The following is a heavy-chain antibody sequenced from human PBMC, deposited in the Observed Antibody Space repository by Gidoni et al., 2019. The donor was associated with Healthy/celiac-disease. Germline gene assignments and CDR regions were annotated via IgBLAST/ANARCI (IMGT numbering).Heavy chain of an antibody. Sequence: QVQLVESGGGLVKPGGSLRLSCADSGFSGFTISDYDMSWIRQAPGKGLVWVSYLSSSGSTIYYADSVKGRFTISRDNAKNSLYLQMNSRRAEDTAVYYCARAFGVVTNTNYWGQGTLVTVSS. CDR1: GFSGFTISDYD. J-gene: IGHJ4*02. CDR3: ARAFGVVTNTNY. D-gene: IGHD3-3*01. V-gene: IGHV3-11*01. CDR2: LSSSGSTI.